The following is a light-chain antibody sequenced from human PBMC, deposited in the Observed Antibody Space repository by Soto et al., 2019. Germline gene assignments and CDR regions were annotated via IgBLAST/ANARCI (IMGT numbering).Light chain of an antibody. CDR2: GAY. CDR1: QAISNS. CDR3: QKYNSPPIT. V-gene: IGKV1-27*01. J-gene: IGKJ5*01. Sequence: DIQMTQSPSSLSASVGDRVTITCRASQAISNSLAWYQQKPGKVPKLLIYGAYTLQSGVPSRFSGSGSGTDFTLTISSLQPEDVATYYCQKYNSPPITFGQGTRLEIK.